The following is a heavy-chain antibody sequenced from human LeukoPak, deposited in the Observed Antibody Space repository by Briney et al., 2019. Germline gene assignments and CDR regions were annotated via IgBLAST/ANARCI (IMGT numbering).Heavy chain of an antibody. CDR2: IYYNGST. J-gene: IGHJ4*02. Sequence: SETLSLTCTVSGGSISSSSYYWGWIRQPPGKGLEWIGSIYYNGSTFYNPSLKSRVTIFVDTSRNQFSLKLSSVTAADTAVYYCARHSSVLPFDYWGQGTLVAVSS. CDR3: ARHSSVLPFDY. V-gene: IGHV4-39*01. D-gene: IGHD3-10*01. CDR1: GGSISSSSYY.